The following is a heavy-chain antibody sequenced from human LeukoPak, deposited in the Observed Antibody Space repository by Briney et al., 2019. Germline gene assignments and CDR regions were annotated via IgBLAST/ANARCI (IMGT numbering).Heavy chain of an antibody. CDR3: ARGRSITIFGVVIMQDDAFDI. Sequence: GASVKVSCKASGYTFTSYDINWVRQATGQGLEWMGWMNPNSGNTGYAQKFQGRVTMTRSTSISTAYMELSSLRSEDTAVYYCARGRSITIFGVVIMQDDAFDIWGQGTMVTVSS. D-gene: IGHD3-3*01. CDR1: GYTFTSYD. CDR2: MNPNSGNT. V-gene: IGHV1-8*01. J-gene: IGHJ3*02.